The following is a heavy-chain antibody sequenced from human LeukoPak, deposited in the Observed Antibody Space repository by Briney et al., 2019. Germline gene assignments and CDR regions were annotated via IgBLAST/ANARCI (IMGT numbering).Heavy chain of an antibody. CDR3: APEVVVVASRNGWFDP. CDR1: GYTLTELS. D-gene: IGHD2-15*01. CDR2: FDPEDGET. V-gene: IGHV1-24*01. J-gene: IGHJ5*02. Sequence: ASVKVSCKVSGYTLTELSMHWVRQAPGKGLEWMGGFDPEDGETIYAQKFQGRVTMTEDTSTDTAYMELSSLRSEDTAVYYCAPEVVVVASRNGWFDPWGQGTLVTVSS.